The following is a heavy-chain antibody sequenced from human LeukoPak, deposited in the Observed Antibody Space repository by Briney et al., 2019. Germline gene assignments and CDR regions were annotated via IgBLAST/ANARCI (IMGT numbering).Heavy chain of an antibody. Sequence: GSLRLSCAASGFTFSSYWMHWVRQAPGKGLVWVSRINSDGSSTSYADSVKGRFTISRDNAKNSLYLQMNSLRAEDTAVYYCAELGITMIGGVWGKGTTVTISS. V-gene: IGHV3-74*01. CDR1: GFTFSSYW. CDR2: INSDGSST. D-gene: IGHD3-10*02. CDR3: AELGITMIGGV. J-gene: IGHJ6*04.